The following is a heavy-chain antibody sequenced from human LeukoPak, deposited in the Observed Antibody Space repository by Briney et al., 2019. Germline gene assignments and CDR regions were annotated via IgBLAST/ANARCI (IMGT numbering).Heavy chain of an antibody. CDR1: GGSISSSSYY. CDR2: IYYSGST. D-gene: IGHD3-9*01. CDR3: ARVEGRYFDWFVEAFDI. J-gene: IGHJ3*02. V-gene: IGHV4-39*07. Sequence: SETLSLTCTVSGGSISSSSYYWGWIRQPPGKGLEWIGSIYYSGSTYYNPSLKSRVTISVDTSKNQFSLKLSSVTAADTAVYYCARVEGRYFDWFVEAFDIWGQGTMVTVSS.